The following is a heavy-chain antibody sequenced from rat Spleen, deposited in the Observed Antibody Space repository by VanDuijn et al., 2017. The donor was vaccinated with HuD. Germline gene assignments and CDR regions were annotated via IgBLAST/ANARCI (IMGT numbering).Heavy chain of an antibody. J-gene: IGHJ2*01. CDR2: IIYDGSKT. CDR3: ARHPITTVSYYFDY. D-gene: IGHD1-1*01. CDR1: GFTFSDYN. Sequence: EVQLVESGGGLVQPGRSLKLSCAASGFTFSDYNMAWVRQAPKKGLEWVATIIYDGSKTYYRDSVKGRFTISRDNAKSTLYLQMDSLRSEDTATYYCARHPITTVSYYFDYWGQGVMVTVSS. V-gene: IGHV5S10*01.